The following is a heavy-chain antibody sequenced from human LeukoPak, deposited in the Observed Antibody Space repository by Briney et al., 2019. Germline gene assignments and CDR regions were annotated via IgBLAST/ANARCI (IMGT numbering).Heavy chain of an antibody. CDR3: AKDYFGSLEY. CDR1: GFYFSVSW. CDR2: IKSDASGT. Sequence: PGGSLILSGAASGFYFSVSWMHWVRQAPGKGLVWVSVIKSDASGTVYADSVKGRFTIYRDNAKNKVYLQMNSLRDEDTAMYYCAKDYFGSLEYWGQGALVTVSS. V-gene: IGHV3-74*03. J-gene: IGHJ4*02. D-gene: IGHD2-21*01.